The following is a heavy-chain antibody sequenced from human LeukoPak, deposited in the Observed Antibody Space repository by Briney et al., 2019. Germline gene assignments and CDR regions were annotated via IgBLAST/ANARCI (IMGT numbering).Heavy chain of an antibody. Sequence: SETLSLTCAVYGGSFSGYYWSWIRQPPGKGLEWIGEINHSGSTNYNPSLKSRVTISVDTSRNQFSLKLSSVTAADTAVYYCARGVYSSSWTPPGYWGQGTLVTVSS. CDR3: ARGVYSSSWTPPGY. V-gene: IGHV4-34*01. D-gene: IGHD6-13*01. CDR2: INHSGST. J-gene: IGHJ4*02. CDR1: GGSFSGYY.